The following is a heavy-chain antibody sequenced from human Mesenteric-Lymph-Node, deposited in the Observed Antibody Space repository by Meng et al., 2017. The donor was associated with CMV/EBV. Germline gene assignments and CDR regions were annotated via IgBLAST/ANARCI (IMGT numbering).Heavy chain of an antibody. CDR1: GASISSRDHY. CDR3: ARFGIVGSTNHFDY. CDR2: IYHTGAA. V-gene: IGHV4-31*02. J-gene: IGHJ4*02. D-gene: IGHD1-26*01. Sequence: SGASISSRDHYWTWLRQHPGEGLEWLGHIYHTGAAYSSPSLESRLTISVDTSKNQFSLKLTSVTPADTAMYYCARFGIVGSTNHFDYWGQGNLVTVSS.